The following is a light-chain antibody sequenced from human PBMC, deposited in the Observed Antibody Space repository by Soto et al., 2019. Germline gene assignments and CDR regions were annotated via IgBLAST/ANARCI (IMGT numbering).Light chain of an antibody. CDR2: GAS. V-gene: IGKV3D-20*02. CDR1: QSLSSSY. J-gene: IGKJ5*01. CDR3: QQRNIWPPVT. Sequence: EIVLTQSPGTLSLSPGERATLSCRASQSLSSSYLAWYQQKPGQAPRPLIYGASRRATGIPDRVSGSGSGTDFTLTISSLEPEDSAIYYCQQRNIWPPVTFGQGTRLEIK.